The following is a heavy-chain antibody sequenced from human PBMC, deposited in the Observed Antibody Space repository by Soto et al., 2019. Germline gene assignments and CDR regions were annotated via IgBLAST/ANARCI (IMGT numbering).Heavy chain of an antibody. CDR2: IYYSGST. J-gene: IGHJ4*02. CDR3: ARGKYNWNDLHFDY. CDR1: GGSISSYY. V-gene: IGHV4-59*01. D-gene: IGHD1-20*01. Sequence: PSETLSLTCTVSGGSISSYYWSWIRQPPGKGLEWIGYIYYSGSTNYNPSLKSRVTISVDTSKNQFSLKLSSVTAADTAVYYCARGKYNWNDLHFDYWGQGTLVTVSS.